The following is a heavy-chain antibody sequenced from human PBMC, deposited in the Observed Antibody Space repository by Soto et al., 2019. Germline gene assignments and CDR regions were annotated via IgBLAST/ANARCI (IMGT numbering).Heavy chain of an antibody. Sequence: GGSLRLSCAASVFTFSSYSMNLVRQPPGKGLEWIAYICSRSLTIYYADSVKGRFTISRYKAENSVYMQMNSLRDEDTAVYYSAREDILGARSFDYWGQGALATVSS. CDR1: VFTFSSYS. J-gene: IGHJ4*02. V-gene: IGHV3-48*02. CDR2: ICSRSLTI. CDR3: AREDILGARSFDY. D-gene: IGHD1-26*01.